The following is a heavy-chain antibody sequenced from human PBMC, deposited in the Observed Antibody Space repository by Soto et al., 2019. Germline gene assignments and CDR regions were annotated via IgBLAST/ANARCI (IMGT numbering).Heavy chain of an antibody. CDR2: IYYSGST. J-gene: IGHJ6*03. Sequence: LCGGSISSGGYYWSWIRQHPGKGLEWIGYIYYSGSTYYNPSLKSRVTISVDTSKNQFSLKLSSVTAADTAVYYCARDGGGDYGDYDYYYMDVWGKGTTVTVSS. D-gene: IGHD4-17*01. CDR1: GGSISSGGYY. CDR3: ARDGGGDYGDYDYYYMDV. V-gene: IGHV4-31*02.